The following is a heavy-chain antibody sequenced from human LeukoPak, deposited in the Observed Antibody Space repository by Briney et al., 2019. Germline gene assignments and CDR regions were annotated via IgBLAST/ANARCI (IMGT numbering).Heavy chain of an antibody. J-gene: IGHJ5*02. CDR2: SYYNGST. CDR3: ARRHYDILTGNWFDP. V-gene: IGHV4-39*01. Sequence: SETLSLTCTVSGGSISSTSYYWGWIRQPPGKGLEWFGNSYYNGSTYYNPALKSRVTISVDTSKNQFSLKLSSVTAADTAVYYCARRHYDILTGNWFDPWGQGTLVTVSS. D-gene: IGHD3-9*01. CDR1: GGSISSTSYY.